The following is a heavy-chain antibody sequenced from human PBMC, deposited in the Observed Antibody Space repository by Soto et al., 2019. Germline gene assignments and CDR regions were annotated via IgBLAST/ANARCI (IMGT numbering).Heavy chain of an antibody. CDR3: AKDTYYHDSSGYYVFDH. D-gene: IGHD3-22*01. CDR2: ISYDGSNE. V-gene: IGHV3-30*18. CDR1: GFTFSSYG. Sequence: QVQLVESGGGVVQPGRSLSLSCTASGFTFSSYGMHWVRQTPGMGLEWVAHISYDGSNEHYIDSVKGRFTISGDNSKNTVYLQMNSLRNEDTALYYCAKDTYYHDSSGYYVFDHWGQGTLVTVSS. J-gene: IGHJ4*02.